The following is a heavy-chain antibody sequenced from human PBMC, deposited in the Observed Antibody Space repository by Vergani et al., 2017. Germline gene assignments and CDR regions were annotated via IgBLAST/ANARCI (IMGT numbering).Heavy chain of an antibody. V-gene: IGHV3-23*01. D-gene: IGHD3-10*01. CDR1: GFTFSSYA. CDR2: ISGSGGST. J-gene: IGHJ5*02. Sequence: EVQLLESGGGLVQPGGSLRLSCAASGFTFSSYAMSWVRQAPGKGLEWVSAISGSGGSTYYADSVKGRFTISRDKSKNTLYLPMNSLRAEDTAVYYCAKDVTMVRGVIKTNWFDPWGQGTLVTVSS. CDR3: AKDVTMVRGVIKTNWFDP.